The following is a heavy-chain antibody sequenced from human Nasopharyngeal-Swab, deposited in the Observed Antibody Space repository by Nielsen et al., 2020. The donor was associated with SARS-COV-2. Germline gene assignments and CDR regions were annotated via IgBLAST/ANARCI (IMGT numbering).Heavy chain of an antibody. V-gene: IGHV3-30*18. CDR3: AKRGGFFELREGHFDL. CDR1: GFNFNYFG. J-gene: IGHJ2*01. D-gene: IGHD3-9*01. Sequence: GGSLRLSCAASGFNFNYFGIYWVRQAPGKGLEWVAHVSYEGSVKKYADSVNGRFTISRDSSKNTVYLQMNSLSPEDTAVYYCAKRGGFFELREGHFDLWGRGTLVTVSS. CDR2: VSYEGSVK.